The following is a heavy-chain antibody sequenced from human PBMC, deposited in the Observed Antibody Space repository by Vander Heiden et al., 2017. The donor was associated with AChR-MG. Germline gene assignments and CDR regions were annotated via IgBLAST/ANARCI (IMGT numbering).Heavy chain of an antibody. V-gene: IGHV3-53*02. CDR1: GFTVRSNY. D-gene: IGHD3-22*01. J-gene: IGHJ3*02. CDR2: IYSGGST. CDR3: AREARGSSGYYRDAFDI. Sequence: EVQLVETGGGLIQPGGSLRRSCAASGFTVRSNYMRWVRQAPGKGLEWVSVIYSGGSTYYADSVKGRFTISRDNSKNTLYLQMNSLRAEDTAVYYCAREARGSSGYYRDAFDIWGQGTMVTVSS.